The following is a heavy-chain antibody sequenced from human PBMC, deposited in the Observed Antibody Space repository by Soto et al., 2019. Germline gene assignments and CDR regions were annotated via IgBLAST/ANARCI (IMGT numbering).Heavy chain of an antibody. D-gene: IGHD2-21*02. Sequence: PEGSLSRSCAASGLTFSSYAMSWVRQAPGKGLEWVANIKQDGREKYYVDSVKGRFTISRDNAKNSLYLQMNSLRAEDTAVYYCARARVTWNYWGQGTLVTVSS. CDR3: ARARVTWNY. CDR1: GLTFSSYA. V-gene: IGHV3-7*01. J-gene: IGHJ4*02. CDR2: IKQDGREK.